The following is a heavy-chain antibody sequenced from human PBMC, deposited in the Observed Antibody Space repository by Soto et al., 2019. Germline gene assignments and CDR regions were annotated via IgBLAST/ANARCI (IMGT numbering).Heavy chain of an antibody. Sequence: GASVKVSCKASGYTFTSYGISWVRQAPGQGLEWMGWISAYNGNTNYAQKLQGRVTITRDMSTSTAYMELSSLRSEDTAVYYCAGVVWSDYGMDVWGQGTTVTVSS. CDR3: AGVVWSDYGMDV. V-gene: IGHV1-18*01. J-gene: IGHJ6*02. D-gene: IGHD3-10*01. CDR1: GYTFTSYG. CDR2: ISAYNGNT.